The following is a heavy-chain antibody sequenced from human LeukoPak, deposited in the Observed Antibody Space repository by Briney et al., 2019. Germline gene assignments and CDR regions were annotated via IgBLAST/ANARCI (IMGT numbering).Heavy chain of an antibody. CDR1: GGSISSSFYY. CDR2: IYHSGST. J-gene: IGHJ5*02. D-gene: IGHD3-16*02. V-gene: IGHV4-39*01. CDR3: ARTNYSFGGVIAKFDP. Sequence: SETLSLTCTVSGGSISSSFYYWGWIRQPPGKGLEWIGSIYHSGSTYYNPSLKSRVTISVDTSRNQFSLNLSSVTAADTAVYYCARTNYSFGGVIAKFDPWGQGTLVTVSS.